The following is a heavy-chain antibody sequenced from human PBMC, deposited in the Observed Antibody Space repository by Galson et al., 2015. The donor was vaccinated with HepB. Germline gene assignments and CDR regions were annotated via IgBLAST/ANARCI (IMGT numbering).Heavy chain of an antibody. Sequence: SLRPSCAVSGFNFNNAWMSWVRQAPGKGLEGVGRIKGSSDGGTADYTVPVKGRFTISRDDSKNTVYLQMNSLKTEDTAVYYCTTGGGTSDYWGQGTLVTVSS. V-gene: IGHV3-15*01. J-gene: IGHJ4*02. CDR3: TTGGGTSDY. CDR1: GFNFNNAW. CDR2: IKGSSDGGTA.